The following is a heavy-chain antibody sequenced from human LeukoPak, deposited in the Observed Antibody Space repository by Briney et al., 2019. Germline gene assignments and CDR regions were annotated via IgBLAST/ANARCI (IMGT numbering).Heavy chain of an antibody. CDR2: IHYSGST. Sequence: SETLSLTCSVSGVSISSSYWSWIRQPPGKGLEWIGFIHYSGSTNYNSSLKSRVTISADTSNNQFSLKVTSVTAADTAVYYCARGYYDSSGYSNTFDIWGQGTMVTVSS. CDR1: GVSISSSY. J-gene: IGHJ3*02. V-gene: IGHV4-59*01. CDR3: ARGYYDSSGYSNTFDI. D-gene: IGHD3-22*01.